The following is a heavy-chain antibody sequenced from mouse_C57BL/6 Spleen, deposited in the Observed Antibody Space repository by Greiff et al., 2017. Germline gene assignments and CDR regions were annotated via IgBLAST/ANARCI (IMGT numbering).Heavy chain of an antibody. CDR2: INPSTGGT. CDR3: AVGYYPYYYAMDY. J-gene: IGHJ4*01. Sequence: VHVKQSGPELVKPGASVKISCKASGYSFTGYYMNWVKQSPEKSLEWIGEINPSTGGTTYNQKFKAKATLTVDKSSSTAYMQLKSLTSEDSAVYYCAVGYYPYYYAMDYWGQGTSVTVSS. D-gene: IGHD2-3*01. V-gene: IGHV1-42*01. CDR1: GYSFTGYY.